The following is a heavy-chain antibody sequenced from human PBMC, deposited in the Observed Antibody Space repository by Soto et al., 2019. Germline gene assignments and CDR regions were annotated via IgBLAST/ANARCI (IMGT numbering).Heavy chain of an antibody. CDR3: ARDFGGKDTAMVKLVYCGMDV. Sequence: SVKVSCKASGGTFSSYAISWVRQAPGQGLEWMGGIIPIFGTANYAQKFQGRVTITADKSTSTAYMELSSLRSEDTAVYYCARDFGGKDTAMVKLVYCGMDVWGQGTTVTVSS. V-gene: IGHV1-69*06. CDR2: IIPIFGTA. CDR1: GGTFSSYA. D-gene: IGHD5-18*01. J-gene: IGHJ6*02.